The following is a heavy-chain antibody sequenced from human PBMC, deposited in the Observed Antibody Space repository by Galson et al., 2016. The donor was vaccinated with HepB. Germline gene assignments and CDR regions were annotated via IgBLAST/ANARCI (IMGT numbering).Heavy chain of an antibody. J-gene: IGHJ4*02. CDR1: GGSVNSDQYH. V-gene: IGHV4-61*01. CDR2: TYSGRSN. CDR3: TTYLVGHGGTGY. D-gene: IGHD3-16*01. Sequence: SETLSPTCSVSGGSVNSDQYHWSWIRQPPGKGLQWLGHTYSGRSNTYNPSLKSRVTISIDTSKNQFSLTLSPVTAADTAVYYCTTYLVGHGGTGYWGKGTLVTVSS.